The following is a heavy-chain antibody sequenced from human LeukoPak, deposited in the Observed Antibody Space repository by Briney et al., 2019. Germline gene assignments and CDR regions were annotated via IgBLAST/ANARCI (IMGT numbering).Heavy chain of an antibody. J-gene: IGHJ4*02. CDR2: IKEGESER. Sequence: LSGGSLRLSCAASGFNFSTYWMSWVRQAPEKGLEWVAYIKEGESERHYVDSVKGRFTISRDNAKNSLHLQMDSLRGDDTALYFCAXXXTDXSGYFTNYFDYWGQGTLVTVSS. CDR3: AXXXTDXSGYFTNYFDY. CDR1: GFNFSTYW. D-gene: IGHD6-19*01. V-gene: IGHV3-7*01.